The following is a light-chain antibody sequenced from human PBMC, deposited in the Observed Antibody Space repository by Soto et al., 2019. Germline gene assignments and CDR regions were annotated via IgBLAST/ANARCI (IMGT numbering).Light chain of an antibody. Sequence: ENVLTQSPGTLSLSPGERATLSCRASQNISSSYLAWYQQKPGHPPRLLIYGASNRATGIPDRFSGSGSGTAFSLIISSLEPEDVAVYYCQQYSGSPPLTFGGGTKVEIK. CDR1: QNISSSY. CDR2: GAS. J-gene: IGKJ4*01. V-gene: IGKV3-20*01. CDR3: QQYSGSPPLT.